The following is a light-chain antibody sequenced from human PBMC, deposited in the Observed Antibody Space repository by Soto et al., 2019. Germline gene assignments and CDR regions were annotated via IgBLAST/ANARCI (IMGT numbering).Light chain of an antibody. CDR3: QHYGGMWA. V-gene: IGKV1-5*01. J-gene: IGKJ1*01. Sequence: DIQMTQSPSTLSASVGDRVTITCRASQSITNRLAWYQQKPGKAPKVLIYDASSLESGAPSRFSGSGSGTEFILTISSLQPDDFATYCCQHYGGMWAFGQGTQVE. CDR1: QSITNR. CDR2: DAS.